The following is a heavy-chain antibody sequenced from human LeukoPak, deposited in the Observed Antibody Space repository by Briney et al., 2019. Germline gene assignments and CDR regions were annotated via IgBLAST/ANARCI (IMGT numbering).Heavy chain of an antibody. D-gene: IGHD1-14*01. J-gene: IGHJ4*02. CDR1: GFTFSDYY. Sequence: GGSLRLSCAASGFTFSDYYMNWVRQAPGKGLEWVSSISSSSSYIYYADSVTGRFTISRDNAKNSLYLQMNSLRAEDTAVYYCASDRKGFDYFDYWGPGTLVTVSS. CDR2: ISSSSSYI. V-gene: IGHV3-21*01. CDR3: ASDRKGFDYFDY.